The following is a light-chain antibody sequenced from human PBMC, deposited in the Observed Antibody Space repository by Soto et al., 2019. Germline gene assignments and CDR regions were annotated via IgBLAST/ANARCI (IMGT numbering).Light chain of an antibody. CDR2: EVS. J-gene: IGLJ2*01. CDR3: SSYTSSSTVV. V-gene: IGLV2-14*01. CDR1: SSDVGGYKF. Sequence: QSVLTQPASVSGSPGQSITISCTGTSSDVGGYKFVSWYQHHPGKAPKLMIYEVSNRPSGASNRFSGSKSGNTASLTISGLQTEDEADYYCSSYTSSSTVVFGGGTKVTVL.